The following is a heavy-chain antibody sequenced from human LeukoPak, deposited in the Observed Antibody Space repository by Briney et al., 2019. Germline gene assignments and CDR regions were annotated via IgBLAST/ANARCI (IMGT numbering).Heavy chain of an antibody. Sequence: GGSLRLSCAASGFTFSSYAMSLVRQAPGKGLEWVSAISGSGGSTYYADSVKGRFTISRDNSKNTLYLQMNSLRAEDTAVYYCAKDYYDSSGYLRGAMGAFDIWGQGTMVTVSS. V-gene: IGHV3-23*01. D-gene: IGHD3-22*01. CDR2: ISGSGGST. CDR1: GFTFSSYA. J-gene: IGHJ3*02. CDR3: AKDYYDSSGYLRGAMGAFDI.